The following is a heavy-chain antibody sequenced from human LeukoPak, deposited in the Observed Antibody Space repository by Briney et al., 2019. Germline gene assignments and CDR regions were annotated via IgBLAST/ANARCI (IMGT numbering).Heavy chain of an antibody. CDR2: INQDGSEK. V-gene: IGHV3-7*01. J-gene: IGHJ4*02. Sequence: GGSLRLSCAASGFTFSSYWMSWVRQAPGKGLEGVADINQDGSEKYYVDSVKGGFTISRDNAKNSLYLQMNSLRAEDTAVYYCARDSVVITFDYWGQGTLVTVSS. CDR3: ARDSVVITFDY. D-gene: IGHD3-22*01. CDR1: GFTFSSYW.